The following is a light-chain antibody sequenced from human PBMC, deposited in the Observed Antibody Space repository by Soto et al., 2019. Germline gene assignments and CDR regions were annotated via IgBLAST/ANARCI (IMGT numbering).Light chain of an antibody. Sequence: ELVMTQSPATLSVSPGERATLSCRASQSVSDYLACWQQRPGQAPRLLIFGASTRSTGFPAKFSGSGSGTEFTLTISSLHSEDFAVYYCQQYKDWPHTFGQGTKVDIK. J-gene: IGKJ1*01. CDR3: QQYKDWPHT. CDR1: QSVSDY. V-gene: IGKV3-15*01. CDR2: GAS.